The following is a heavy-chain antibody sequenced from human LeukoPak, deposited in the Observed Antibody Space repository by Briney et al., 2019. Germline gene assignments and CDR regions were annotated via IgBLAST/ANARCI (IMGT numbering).Heavy chain of an antibody. D-gene: IGHD4-11*01. J-gene: IGHJ5*02. Sequence: GGSLRFSCAAPGITFSSFGMHWLRQAPGKGLEWVAFIWYDGSNKYYADSVKGRFTISRDNSKNTLYLQMNSLRVEDTAVYYCARDGTVTAGPFDPWGRGTLVTVSS. CDR2: IWYDGSNK. CDR1: GITFSSFG. CDR3: ARDGTVTAGPFDP. V-gene: IGHV3-33*01.